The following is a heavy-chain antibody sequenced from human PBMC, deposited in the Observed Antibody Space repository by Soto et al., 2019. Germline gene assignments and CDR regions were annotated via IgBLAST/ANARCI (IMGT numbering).Heavy chain of an antibody. J-gene: IGHJ6*02. CDR1: GFTFSSYW. Sequence: PGGSLRLSCAASGFTFSSYWMHWVRQAPGKGLVWVSRINSDGSSTSYADSVKGRFTISRDNAKNTLYLQMNSLRAEDTAVYYCARAVGGPLWPPKDYYYGMDVWGQGTTVTVSS. V-gene: IGHV3-74*01. D-gene: IGHD5-18*01. CDR3: ARAVGGPLWPPKDYYYGMDV. CDR2: INSDGSST.